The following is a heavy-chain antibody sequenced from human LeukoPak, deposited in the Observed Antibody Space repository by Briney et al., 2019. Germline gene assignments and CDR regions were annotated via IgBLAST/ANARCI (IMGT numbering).Heavy chain of an antibody. V-gene: IGHV3-30-3*01. D-gene: IGHD3-10*01. CDR1: GITFSSYA. CDR2: ISYDGSNK. CDR3: AREWFGFDY. J-gene: IGHJ4*02. Sequence: GRSLRLSCAASGITFSSYAMHWVRQAPGKGLEWVAVISYDGSNKYYADSVKGRFTISRDNSKNTLYLQMNSLRAEDTAVYYCAREWFGFDYWGQGTLVTVSS.